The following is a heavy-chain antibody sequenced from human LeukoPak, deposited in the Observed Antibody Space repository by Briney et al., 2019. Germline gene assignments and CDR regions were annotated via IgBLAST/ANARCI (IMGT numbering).Heavy chain of an antibody. CDR3: ARDRWLGY. CDR1: GGSISSYF. Sequence: SETLSLTCTVSGGSISSYFWSWVRQPQGKGLEWIGYIYYSGSTNYNPSLKSRVTISVDTSKNQFSLKLASVTTADTAVYYCARDRWLGYWGQGTLVTVSS. V-gene: IGHV4-59*01. D-gene: IGHD5-12*01. J-gene: IGHJ4*02. CDR2: IYYSGST.